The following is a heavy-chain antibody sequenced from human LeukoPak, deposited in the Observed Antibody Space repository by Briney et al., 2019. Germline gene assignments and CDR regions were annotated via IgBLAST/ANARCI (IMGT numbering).Heavy chain of an antibody. J-gene: IGHJ4*02. CDR1: GGSISSGGYY. CDR3: ARGNQLPSNWDY. D-gene: IGHD2-2*01. Sequence: SETLSLTCPVSGGSISSGGYYWSWIRQHPGKGLEWIGYIYYSGSTYYNPSLKSRVTISVDTSKNQFSLKLSSVTAADTAVYYCARGNQLPSNWDYWGQGTLVTVPS. V-gene: IGHV4-31*03. CDR2: IYYSGST.